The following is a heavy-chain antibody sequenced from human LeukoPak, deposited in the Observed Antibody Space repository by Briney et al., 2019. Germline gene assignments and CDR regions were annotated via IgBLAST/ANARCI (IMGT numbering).Heavy chain of an antibody. Sequence: PGGSLRLSCAASGFTFSSYWMSWVRQAPGKGLEWVANIKQDGSGKYYVDSVKGRFTISRDNAKNSLYLQMNSLRAEDTAVYYCAGDRGRDYFDYWGQGTLVTVSS. CDR1: GFTFSSYW. CDR3: AGDRGRDYFDY. V-gene: IGHV3-7*01. D-gene: IGHD3-10*01. J-gene: IGHJ4*02. CDR2: IKQDGSGK.